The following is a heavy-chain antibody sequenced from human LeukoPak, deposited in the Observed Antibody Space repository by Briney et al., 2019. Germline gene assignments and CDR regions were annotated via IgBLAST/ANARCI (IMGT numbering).Heavy chain of an antibody. V-gene: IGHV3-30*18. CDR1: GFTFSSYG. J-gene: IGHJ4*02. CDR3: AKDEERHFDY. CDR2: ISYDGSNK. Sequence: GRSLRLSCAASGFTFSSYGMHWVRQAPGKGLEWVAVISYDGSNKYYADSVKGRFTISRDNSKNTLYLQMNSLRAEDTAVYYCAKDEERHFDYWGRGTLVTVSS.